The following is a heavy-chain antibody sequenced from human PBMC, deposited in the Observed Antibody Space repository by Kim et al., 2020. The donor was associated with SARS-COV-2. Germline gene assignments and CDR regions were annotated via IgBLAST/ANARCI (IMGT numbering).Heavy chain of an antibody. D-gene: IGHD6-13*01. Sequence: SETLSLTCTVSGGSVSSGSYYWSWIRQPPGKGLEWIGYIYYSGSTNYNPSLKSRVTISVDTSKNQFSLKLSSVTAADTAVYYCARYSSSWYNLVYWGQGT. V-gene: IGHV4-61*01. J-gene: IGHJ4*02. CDR1: GGSVSSGSYY. CDR3: ARYSSSWYNLVY. CDR2: IYYSGST.